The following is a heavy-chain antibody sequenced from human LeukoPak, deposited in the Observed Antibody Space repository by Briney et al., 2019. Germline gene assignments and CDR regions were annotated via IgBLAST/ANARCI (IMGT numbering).Heavy chain of an antibody. Sequence: PSQTLSLTCTVSGGSVSSVSSYWSWVRQPAGKGLEWIGRIYTSGITDYNPSLKSRVTISLDTSKNQFSLNLTSVAAADTAVYYCARSVSNWGTFSGIDVWGQGTVVTVSS. CDR2: IYTSGIT. D-gene: IGHD7-27*01. CDR1: GGSVSSVSSY. V-gene: IGHV4-61*02. J-gene: IGHJ3*01. CDR3: ARSVSNWGTFSGIDV.